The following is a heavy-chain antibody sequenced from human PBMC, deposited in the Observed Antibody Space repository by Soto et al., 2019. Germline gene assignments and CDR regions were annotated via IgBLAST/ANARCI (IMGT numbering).Heavy chain of an antibody. V-gene: IGHV4-34*01. CDR2: INHSGST. CDR3: ATYTVGAGGRGY. J-gene: IGHJ4*02. CDR1: GGSFSGYY. D-gene: IGHD3-16*01. Sequence: SETLSLTCAVYGGSFSGYYWSWIRQPPGKGLEWIGEINHSGSTNYNPSLKSRVTISVDTSKNQFSLKLSAVTAADTAVYYCATYTVGAGGRGYWGQGTLVTVSS.